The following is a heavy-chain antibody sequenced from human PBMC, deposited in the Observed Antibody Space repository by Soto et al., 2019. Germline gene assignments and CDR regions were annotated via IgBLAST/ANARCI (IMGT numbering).Heavy chain of an antibody. V-gene: IGHV4-34*01. J-gene: IGHJ4*02. CDR1: GGSFSCYY. CDR2: INHSGST. D-gene: IGHD1-1*01. CDR3: ARELTNWRAHFDS. Sequence: PAETLARTCAVYGGSFSCYYWSWIRQPPGKGLELIGEINHSGSTNYNPSLKSRVTISVDTSKKQFYLKLSSVTAADTAVYYCARELTNWRAHFDSWAQGTLVTVSS.